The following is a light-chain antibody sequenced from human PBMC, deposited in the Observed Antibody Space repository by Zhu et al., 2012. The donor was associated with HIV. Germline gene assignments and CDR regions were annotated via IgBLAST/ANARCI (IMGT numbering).Light chain of an antibody. CDR1: QSVNNNY. V-gene: IGKV3-20*01. CDR2: DAS. CDR3: QQYGSSPRT. Sequence: EIVLTRSPGTLSLSPGERATLSCRASQSVNNNYLAWYQQKVGQAPRLLIFDASSRATGIPDRFSGSGSGTDFTLTISRLEPEDFAVYYCQQYGSSPRTFGQGTKVEIK. J-gene: IGKJ1*01.